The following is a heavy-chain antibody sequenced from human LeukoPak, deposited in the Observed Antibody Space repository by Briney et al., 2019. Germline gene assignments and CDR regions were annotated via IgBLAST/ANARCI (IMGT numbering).Heavy chain of an antibody. D-gene: IGHD3-16*01. V-gene: IGHV4-59*08. Sequence: SETLSLTCTVSGGSINNYYWSWVRQPPGAGLEWLAYIYYTGSTNYNPSLKPRLTISVDTSKNQFSLRLNSGTAADTAVYYCARFSQYYDSPTHYLDYWGQGILVTVSS. CDR3: ARFSQYYDSPTHYLDY. CDR2: IYYTGST. J-gene: IGHJ4*02. CDR1: GGSINNYY.